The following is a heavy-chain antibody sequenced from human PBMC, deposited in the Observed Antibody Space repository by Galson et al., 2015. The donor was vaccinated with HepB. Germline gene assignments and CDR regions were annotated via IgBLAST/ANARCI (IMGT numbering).Heavy chain of an antibody. CDR3: ARGGYDLENFDY. V-gene: IGHV6-1*01. CDR2: TYYRSKWYN. J-gene: IGHJ4*02. Sequence: CAISGDSVSSNSAAWNWIRQSPSRGLEWLGRTYYRSKWYNDYAVSVKSRITINPDTSKNQYSLQLNSVTPEDTAVYYCARGGYDLENFDYWGQGTLVTVSS. CDR1: GDSVSSNSAA. D-gene: IGHD5-12*01.